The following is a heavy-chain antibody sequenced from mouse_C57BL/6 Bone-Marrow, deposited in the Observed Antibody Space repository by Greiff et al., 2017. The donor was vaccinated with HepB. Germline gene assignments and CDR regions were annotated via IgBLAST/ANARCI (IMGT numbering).Heavy chain of an antibody. CDR1: GYTFTSYW. CDR2: IHPNSGST. Sequence: QVQLQQPGVELVKPGASVKLSCKASGYTFTSYWMHWVKQRPGQGLEWIGIIHPNSGSTNYNEKFKSKATLTVDKSSSTAYMALSSLTSEDSAVYYGARRFYYGNYGYFDYWGQGTTLTVAS. J-gene: IGHJ2*01. CDR3: ARRFYYGNYGYFDY. D-gene: IGHD2-1*01. V-gene: IGHV1-64*01.